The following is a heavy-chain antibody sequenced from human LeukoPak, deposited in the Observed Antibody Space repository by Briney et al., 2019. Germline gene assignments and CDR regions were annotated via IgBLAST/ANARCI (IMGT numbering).Heavy chain of an antibody. CDR2: IKQDGSEK. CDR1: GFTFSRYW. D-gene: IGHD3-16*01. J-gene: IGHJ3*02. V-gene: IGHV3-7*03. CDR3: AKVRGGFDAFDI. Sequence: GGSLRLSCAASGFTFSRYWMTWVRQAPGKGLEWVANIKQDGSEKYYVDSGKGRFTVARDNAKNSLYLQMNSLRAEETAVYYCAKVRGGFDAFDIWGQGTMVTVSS.